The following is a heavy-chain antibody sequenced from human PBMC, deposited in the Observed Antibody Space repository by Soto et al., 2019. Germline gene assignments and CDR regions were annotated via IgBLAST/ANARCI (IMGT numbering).Heavy chain of an antibody. Sequence: SETLSLTCTVSGGSISSYYWSWIRQPPGKGLEWIGYIYYSGSTNYNPSLKSRVTISVDTSKNQFSLKPSSVTAADTAVYYCARHSGYPTSLDYWGQGTLVTVAS. D-gene: IGHD5-12*01. J-gene: IGHJ4*02. CDR1: GGSISSYY. CDR3: ARHSGYPTSLDY. CDR2: IYYSGST. V-gene: IGHV4-59*08.